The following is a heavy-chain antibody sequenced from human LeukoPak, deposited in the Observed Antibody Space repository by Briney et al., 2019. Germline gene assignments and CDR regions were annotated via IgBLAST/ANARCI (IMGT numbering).Heavy chain of an antibody. J-gene: IGHJ4*02. D-gene: IGHD3-22*01. Sequence: SETLSLTCTVSGGSISGYYWTWIRQPPGKGLEWIGNVDYSGSTNFHPSLKSRVIVSLDMSKNKFSLNLTSVTAADAAVYYCARTYYDSSGYYQIYFDYWGQGTLVTVSS. V-gene: IGHV4-59*01. CDR1: GGSISGYY. CDR2: VDYSGST. CDR3: ARTYYDSSGYYQIYFDY.